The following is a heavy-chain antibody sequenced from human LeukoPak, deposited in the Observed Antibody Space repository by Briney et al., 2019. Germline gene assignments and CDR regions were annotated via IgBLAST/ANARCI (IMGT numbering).Heavy chain of an antibody. J-gene: IGHJ5*02. Sequence: ASMKVSCKASGYTFTSYYMHWVRQAPGQGLEWMGIINPSGGSASYAQKFQGRVTMTRDTSTSTVYMELSSLRSEDTAVYYCARGYNWNDWWFDPWGQGTLVTVSS. CDR2: INPSGGSA. CDR1: GYTFTSYY. CDR3: ARGYNWNDWWFDP. V-gene: IGHV1-46*01. D-gene: IGHD1-20*01.